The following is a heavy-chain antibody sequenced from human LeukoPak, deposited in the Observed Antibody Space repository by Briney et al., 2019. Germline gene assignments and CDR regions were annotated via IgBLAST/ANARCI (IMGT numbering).Heavy chain of an antibody. CDR1: GCTLSSYS. J-gene: IGHJ6*04. D-gene: IGHD3-10*01. V-gene: IGHV3-21*01. CDR2: ISSSNSYI. Sequence: GGSLRFSCAASGCTLSSYSMNWVRQAPGKELKWVSSISSSNSYIYYAASVKGRFTISRDNVKNSLYLQMNSLRAEDTAVYYCARDPGSGSYFNDPAVVYGLDVWGKGTTVTVSS. CDR3: ARDPGSGSYFNDPAVVYGLDV.